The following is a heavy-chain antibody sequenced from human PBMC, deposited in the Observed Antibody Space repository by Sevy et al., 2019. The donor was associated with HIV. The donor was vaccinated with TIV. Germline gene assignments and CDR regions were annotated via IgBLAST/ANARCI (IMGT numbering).Heavy chain of an antibody. CDR3: ARLRPYDY. Sequence: SETLSLTCAVYGGSLSGFYWNWIRQAPGKGLEWIGEFNHGGTTHYNPSLAGRVTISVDMSKNQFSLNLHSVAVADTGVYYCARLRPYDYWGQGTLVTVSS. CDR2: FNHGGTT. V-gene: IGHV4-34*01. J-gene: IGHJ4*02. CDR1: GGSLSGFY.